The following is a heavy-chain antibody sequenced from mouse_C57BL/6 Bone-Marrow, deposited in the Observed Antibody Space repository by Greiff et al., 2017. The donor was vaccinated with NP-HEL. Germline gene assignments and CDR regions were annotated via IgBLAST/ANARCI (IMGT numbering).Heavy chain of an antibody. CDR2: IWSGGST. J-gene: IGHJ3*01. V-gene: IGHV2-2*01. CDR1: GFSLTSYG. Sequence: VQLQQSGPGLVQPSQSLSITCTVSGFSLTSYGVHWVRQSPGKGLEWLGVIWSGGSTDYNAAFISRLSISKDNSKSQVFFKMNSLQADDTAIYYCAREGLYDGYYEAYWGQGTLVTVSA. D-gene: IGHD2-3*01. CDR3: AREGLYDGYYEAY.